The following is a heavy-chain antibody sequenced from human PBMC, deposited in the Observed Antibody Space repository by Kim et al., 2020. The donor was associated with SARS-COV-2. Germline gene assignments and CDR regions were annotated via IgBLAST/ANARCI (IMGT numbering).Heavy chain of an antibody. CDR3: ASDPPFGLPIAAAGTEAFDI. Sequence: GRFTISGDNSKNTLYLQMNSLRAEDTAVYYCASDPPFGLPIAAAGTEAFDIWGQGTMVTVSS. V-gene: IGHV3-30*07. J-gene: IGHJ3*02. D-gene: IGHD6-13*01.